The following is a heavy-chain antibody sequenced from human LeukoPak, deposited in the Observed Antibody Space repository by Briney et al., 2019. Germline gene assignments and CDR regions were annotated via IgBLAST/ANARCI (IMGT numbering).Heavy chain of an antibody. V-gene: IGHV4-39*07. CDR1: GGSISTITYY. J-gene: IGHJ4*02. D-gene: IGHD6-13*01. CDR3: ARVKAAAGCFDY. Sequence: PSETLSLTCTVSGGSISTITYYWGWIRQPPGKGLEWIGSVYYSGGTYYNPSFKSRVTISVDTSKNQFSLKLSSVTAADTAVYYCARVKAAAGCFDYWGQGTLVTVSS. CDR2: VYYSGGT.